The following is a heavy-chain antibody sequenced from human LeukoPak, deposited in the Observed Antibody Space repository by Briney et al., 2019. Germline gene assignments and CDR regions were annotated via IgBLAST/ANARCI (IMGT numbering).Heavy chain of an antibody. CDR1: GFTFSSYA. CDR3: ARDRKYYYGSGISH. V-gene: IGHV3-30-3*01. CDR2: ISYDGSNK. D-gene: IGHD3-10*01. Sequence: GGSLRLSCAASGFTFSSYAMHWVRQAPGKGLEWVAVISYDGSNKYYADSVKGRFTISRDNSKNTLYLQMNSLRAEDTAVYYCARDRKYYYGSGISHWGQGTLVTVSS. J-gene: IGHJ4*02.